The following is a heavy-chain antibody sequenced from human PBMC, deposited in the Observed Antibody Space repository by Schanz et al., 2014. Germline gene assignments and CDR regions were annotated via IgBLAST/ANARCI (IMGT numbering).Heavy chain of an antibody. D-gene: IGHD1-26*01. CDR1: GYSFTSYY. V-gene: IGHV1-46*01. J-gene: IGHJ4*02. CDR3: ARERPRKGDFDY. CDR2: INPSGGST. Sequence: QVQLVQSGAEVKKPGASVKVSCKAFGYSFTSYYIHWVRQAPGQGLEWMATINPSGGSTSFAQKFQGRVTMTRDTSTSTVYLDLSSLRSEDTAVYYCARERPRKGDFDYWGQGTLVTVSS.